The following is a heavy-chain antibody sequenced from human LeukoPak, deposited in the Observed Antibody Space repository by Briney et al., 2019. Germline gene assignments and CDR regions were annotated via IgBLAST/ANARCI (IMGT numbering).Heavy chain of an antibody. D-gene: IGHD5-18*01. J-gene: IGHJ4*02. V-gene: IGHV3-20*04. Sequence: PGGSLRLSCAASGFTFDDYGMSWVRQAPGKGLEWVSGINWNGGSTGYADSVKGRFTISRDNAKNSLYLQMNSLRAEDTALYYCARVTRFSEKELWSTAVFDYWGQGTLVTVSS. CDR1: GFTFDDYG. CDR2: INWNGGST. CDR3: ARVTRFSEKELWSTAVFDY.